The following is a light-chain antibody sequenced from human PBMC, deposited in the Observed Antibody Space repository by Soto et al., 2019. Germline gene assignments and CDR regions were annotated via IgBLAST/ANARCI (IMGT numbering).Light chain of an antibody. CDR2: RAS. J-gene: IGKJ2*01. Sequence: ELGLTQSPGTLSLSPGQSATLSCRASQSVRDNNLAWSRQKPGQAPRLLGYRASRRDNGIPDRFSGSGSGTDFTLTISRLEPADFALYYCHQYGTPPISFGQGTKLEIK. V-gene: IGKV3-20*01. CDR1: QSVRDNN. CDR3: HQYGTPPIS.